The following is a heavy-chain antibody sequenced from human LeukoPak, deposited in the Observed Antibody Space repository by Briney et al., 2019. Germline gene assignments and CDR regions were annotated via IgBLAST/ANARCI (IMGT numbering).Heavy chain of an antibody. D-gene: IGHD6-13*01. CDR3: ARALFHPPYSSKPLGAFDI. J-gene: IGHJ3*02. Sequence: PSETLSLTCAVYGGSFSGYYWSWIRQPPGKGLEWIGEINHSGSTNYNPSLKSRVTISVDTSKNQFSLKLSSVTAADTAVYYCARALFHPPYSSKPLGAFDIWGQGTMVTVSS. CDR1: GGSFSGYY. CDR2: INHSGST. V-gene: IGHV4-34*01.